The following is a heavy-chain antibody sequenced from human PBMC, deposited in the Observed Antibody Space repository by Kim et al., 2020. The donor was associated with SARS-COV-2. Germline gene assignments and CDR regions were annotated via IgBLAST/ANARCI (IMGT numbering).Heavy chain of an antibody. J-gene: IGHJ4*02. CDR2: IKQDGSEK. CDR3: AREGCSSTSCYSPDY. Sequence: GGSLRLSCAASGFTFSSYWMSWVRQAPGKGLEWVANIKQDGSEKYYVDSVKGRFTISRDNAKNSLYLQMNSLRAEDTAVYYCAREGCSSTSCYSPDYWGQGTLVTVSS. CDR1: GFTFSSYW. V-gene: IGHV3-7*01. D-gene: IGHD2-2*01.